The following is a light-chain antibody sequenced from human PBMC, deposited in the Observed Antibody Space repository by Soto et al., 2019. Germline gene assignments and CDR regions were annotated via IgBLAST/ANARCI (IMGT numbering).Light chain of an antibody. Sequence: ENVLTQSPGTLSLSPGERATLSCRASQSVSSSNLAWYQQKNGQAPRLLIYGSSSRATGIPDRFSGSGSGTDFTLTISSLEPEDFALYYCQQYGSSPRTFGQGTRVEIK. V-gene: IGKV3-20*01. CDR3: QQYGSSPRT. CDR2: GSS. CDR1: QSVSSSN. J-gene: IGKJ1*01.